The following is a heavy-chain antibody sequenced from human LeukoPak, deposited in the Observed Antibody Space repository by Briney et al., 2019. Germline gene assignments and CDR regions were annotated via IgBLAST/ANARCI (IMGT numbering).Heavy chain of an antibody. CDR3: ARAYSSGWYIYYFDY. D-gene: IGHD6-19*01. CDR2: MNPNSGNT. J-gene: IGHJ4*02. CDR1: GYTFTSYD. V-gene: IGHV1-8*01. Sequence: ASVKVSCKASGYTFTSYDINWVRQATGQGLEWMGWMNPNSGNTGYAQKFQGRVTMTRDTSISTAYMELSRLRSDDTAVYYCARAYSSGWYIYYFDYWGQGTLVTVSS.